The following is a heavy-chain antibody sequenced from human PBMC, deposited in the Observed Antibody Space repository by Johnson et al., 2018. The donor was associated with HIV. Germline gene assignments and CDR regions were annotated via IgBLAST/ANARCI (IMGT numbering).Heavy chain of an antibody. J-gene: IGHJ3*02. D-gene: IGHD3-10*01. Sequence: QVQLVESGGGVVQPGGSLRLSCAASGFTFSSYGMHWVHQAPGKGLEWVAFIRYDGSNKYYADSVKGRFTISRDNSKNTLYLQMNSLRVADTAVYYCARDRSLWFRELWPRDAFDMWGQGTKITVSS. V-gene: IGHV3-30*02. CDR1: GFTFSSYG. CDR3: ARDRSLWFRELWPRDAFDM. CDR2: IRYDGSNK.